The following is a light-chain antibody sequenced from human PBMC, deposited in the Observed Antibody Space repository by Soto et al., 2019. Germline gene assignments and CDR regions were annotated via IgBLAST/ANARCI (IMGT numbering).Light chain of an antibody. V-gene: IGLV2-14*01. Sequence: QSVLTQPASVSGSPGQSITISCTGTSSDVGGYNYVSWYQQYAGKAPKLMLYEVSNRPSGVSHRFSGSKSGNTASLTISGLQAEDEADYYCSSYTSSSTLFGGGTKLTV. CDR2: EVS. CDR3: SSYTSSSTL. J-gene: IGLJ2*01. CDR1: SSDVGGYNY.